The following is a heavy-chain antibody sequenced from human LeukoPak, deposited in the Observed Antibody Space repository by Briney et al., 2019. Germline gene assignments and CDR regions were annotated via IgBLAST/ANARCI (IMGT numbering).Heavy chain of an antibody. CDR3: ARGGIAGHWYFDL. V-gene: IGHV4-34*01. J-gene: IGHJ2*01. D-gene: IGHD6-13*01. CDR1: GGSFSGYS. Sequence: PSETLSLTCAVYGGSFSGYSWSWIRQPPGKGLEWIGEINHSGSTNYNPSLKSRVTISVDTSKNQSSLELRSVTAGDTAVYYCARGGIAGHWYFDLWGRGTLVTVSS. CDR2: INHSGST.